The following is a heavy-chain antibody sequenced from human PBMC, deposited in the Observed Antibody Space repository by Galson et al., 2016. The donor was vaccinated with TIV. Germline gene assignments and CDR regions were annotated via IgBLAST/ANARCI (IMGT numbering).Heavy chain of an antibody. D-gene: IGHD5-12*01. CDR2: IWGDGRLK. J-gene: IGHJ6*02. V-gene: IGHV3-33*02. Sequence: SLRLSCAASGFNFSAYAMHWVRQSPGRGPEWVAVIWGDGRLKFYADSAKGRFAISRDNSKESLFLQVNDLRVEDTAVYYCARVRVSYDYGNYYYHGFDVWGQGTAVTVSS. CDR3: ARVRVSYDYGNYYYHGFDV. CDR1: GFNFSAYA.